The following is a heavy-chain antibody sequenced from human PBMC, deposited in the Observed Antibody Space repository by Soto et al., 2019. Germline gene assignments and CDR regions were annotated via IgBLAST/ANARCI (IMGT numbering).Heavy chain of an antibody. J-gene: IGHJ5*02. Sequence: QVQLVQSGAEVKKPGASVKLSCKASGYTFTSYYMHWVRQAPGQGLEWTGIINPRTDDTTYAQKVQGRVTMTRETSATTVYVERSSLSFACPAVYYCARDGGLTCAGDNRDACETWGQATLVTVSS. CDR2: INPRTDDT. CDR3: ARDGGLTCAGDNRDACET. V-gene: IGHV1-46*04. D-gene: IGHD3-16*01. CDR1: GYTFTSYY.